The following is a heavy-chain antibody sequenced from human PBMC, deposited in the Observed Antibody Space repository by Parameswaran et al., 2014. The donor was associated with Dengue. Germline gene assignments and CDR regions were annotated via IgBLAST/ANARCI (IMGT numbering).Heavy chain of an antibody. V-gene: IGHV4-34*01. CDR2: INHSGST. J-gene: IGHJ6*04. D-gene: IGHD7-27*01. CDR3: ARGVELTGPLYYYGMDV. Sequence: RWIRQPPGKGLEWIGEINHSGSTNYNPSLKSRVTISVDTSKNQFSLKLSSVTAADTAVYYCARGVELTGPLYYYGMDVWAKDHGHRLL.